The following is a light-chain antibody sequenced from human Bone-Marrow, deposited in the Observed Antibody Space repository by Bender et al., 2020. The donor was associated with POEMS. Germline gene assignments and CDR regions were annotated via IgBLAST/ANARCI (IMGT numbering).Light chain of an antibody. J-gene: IGLJ2*01. CDR2: EVD. Sequence: QSALTQPASVSGSPGQSITISCTGTSSDVESYNFVFWYQQHPGKAPKLMIYEVDKRASGVSNRFSGSKSGNTASLTISGLQAEDEADYYCSSYTSSTTLVFGGGTKLTVL. CDR1: SSDVESYNF. V-gene: IGLV2-14*02. CDR3: SSYTSSTTLV.